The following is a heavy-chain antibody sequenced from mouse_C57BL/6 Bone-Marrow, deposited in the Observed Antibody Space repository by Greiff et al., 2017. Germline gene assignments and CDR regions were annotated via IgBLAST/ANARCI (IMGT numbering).Heavy chain of an antibody. CDR3: AREVYGSSPYYAMDY. CDR2: LDPSDSYT. Sequence: VQLHQPGAELVKPGASVKLSCKASGYTFTSYWMQWVKQRPGQGLEWIGELDPSDSYTNYNQKFKGKATLTVDTSSSTAYMQLSSLTSEDSAVYYCAREVYGSSPYYAMDYWGQGTSVTVSS. CDR1: GYTFTSYW. V-gene: IGHV1-50*01. D-gene: IGHD1-1*01. J-gene: IGHJ4*01.